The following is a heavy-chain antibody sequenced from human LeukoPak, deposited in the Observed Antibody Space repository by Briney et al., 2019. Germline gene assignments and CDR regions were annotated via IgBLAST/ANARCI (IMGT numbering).Heavy chain of an antibody. CDR2: VNPGGTLT. D-gene: IGHD1-7*01. CDR3: AKDRAGTPWAD. V-gene: IGHV3-23*03. Sequence: GGSLRLSCAASGFTFTTYSMAWVCQAPGKGLEWVSTVNPGGTLTYYTDSVKGRFTISRDNSRNTVFLQMNSLRVEDTAIYYCAKDRAGTPWADWGQGTLVTVSS. J-gene: IGHJ4*02. CDR1: GFTFTTYS.